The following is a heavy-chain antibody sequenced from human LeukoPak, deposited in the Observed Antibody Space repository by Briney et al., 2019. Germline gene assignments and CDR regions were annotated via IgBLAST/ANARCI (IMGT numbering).Heavy chain of an antibody. D-gene: IGHD3-10*01. CDR2: ISGSGGST. V-gene: IGHV3-23*01. J-gene: IGHJ4*02. CDR1: GFTFNSYA. Sequence: GGSLRLSCAASGFTFNSYAMNWVRQAPGKGLEWVSSISGSGGSTYSADSVKGRFTISRDDAKNSLYLQMNSLRAEDTALYYCAKTRFGELSMYYFDYWGQGTLVTVSS. CDR3: AKTRFGELSMYYFDY.